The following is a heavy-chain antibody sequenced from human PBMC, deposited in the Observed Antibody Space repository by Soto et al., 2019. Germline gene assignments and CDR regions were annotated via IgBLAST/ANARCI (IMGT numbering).Heavy chain of an antibody. Sequence: QVQLQESDPGLVKPSKTLSLTCTVSGGSISSYHWTWIRQAPGKGLEWIGNIYYSGTTNYNPSLKSRVTISIDTSKKQFSLKLSSVTAADTAVYYCARHRGMGLFDYWGQGTLVTVSS. D-gene: IGHD2-8*01. CDR3: ARHRGMGLFDY. CDR1: GGSISSYH. J-gene: IGHJ4*02. CDR2: IYYSGTT. V-gene: IGHV4-59*08.